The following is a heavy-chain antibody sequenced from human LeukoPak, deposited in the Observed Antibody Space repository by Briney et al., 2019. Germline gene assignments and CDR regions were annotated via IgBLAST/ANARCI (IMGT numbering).Heavy chain of an antibody. V-gene: IGHV3-30*02. CDR1: GFTFSSYG. Sequence: GGSLRLSCAASGFTFSSYGMHWVRQAPGKGLEWVAFIRFDGSTKYYADSVKGRFTIPRDNSKNTLYLQMNSPTAEDTAVYYCAGVVATTTSYNWFDPWGQGTLVTVSS. J-gene: IGHJ5*02. D-gene: IGHD5-12*01. CDR3: AGVVATTTSYNWFDP. CDR2: IRFDGSTK.